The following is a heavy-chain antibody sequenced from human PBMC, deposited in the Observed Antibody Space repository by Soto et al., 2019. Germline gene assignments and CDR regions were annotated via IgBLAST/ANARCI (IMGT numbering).Heavy chain of an antibody. V-gene: IGHV3-23*01. Sequence: HPGGSLRLSCAASGFTFSSYAMSWVRQAPGKGLEWVSAISGSGGSTYYADSVKGRFTISRDNSKNTLYLQMNSLRAEDTAVYYCAKDRPRWGGYGPSEDYGMDVWGQGTTVTVSS. J-gene: IGHJ6*02. CDR1: GFTFSSYA. D-gene: IGHD5-18*01. CDR2: ISGSGGST. CDR3: AKDRPRWGGYGPSEDYGMDV.